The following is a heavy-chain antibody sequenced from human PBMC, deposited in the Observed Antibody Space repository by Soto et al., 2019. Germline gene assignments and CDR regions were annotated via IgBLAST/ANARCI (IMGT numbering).Heavy chain of an antibody. CDR2: ISYDGSNK. Sequence: GGSLRLSCAASGFTFSSYGMHWVRQAPGKGLEWVAVISYDGSNKYYADSVKGRFTISRDNSKNTLYLQMNSLRAEDTAVYYCAKTGWEWGEAYRGYYGMDVWGQGTTVTVSS. CDR1: GFTFSSYG. V-gene: IGHV3-30*18. J-gene: IGHJ6*02. CDR3: AKTGWEWGEAYRGYYGMDV. D-gene: IGHD1-26*01.